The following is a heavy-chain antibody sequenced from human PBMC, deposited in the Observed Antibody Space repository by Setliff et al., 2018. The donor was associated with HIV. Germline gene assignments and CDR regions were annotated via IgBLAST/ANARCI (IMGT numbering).Heavy chain of an antibody. CDR1: GFTFDSHG. CDR3: APVRDGYNYFFDF. Sequence: GGSLRLSCAGSGFTFDSHGMIWVRQAPGRGLEWLAYINPAGITMYYADSMKGRFTISRDNSRSTLYLQMNNLRAEDTAVYYCAPVRDGYNYFFDFWGPGTLVTVSS. V-gene: IGHV3-23*01. D-gene: IGHD5-12*01. J-gene: IGHJ4*02. CDR2: INPAGITM.